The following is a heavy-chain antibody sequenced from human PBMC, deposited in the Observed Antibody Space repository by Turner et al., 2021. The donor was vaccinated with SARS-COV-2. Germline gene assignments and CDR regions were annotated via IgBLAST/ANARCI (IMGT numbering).Heavy chain of an antibody. Sequence: VQLVESGGDFVHPGGSLRLSCVGSGFTFSDHWMPWVRQGPGKGLFWVSRISDDGSSASYGGSVRGRFTVSRDNAKNTLYLQMNSLRPDDTGVYYCTRRGIAAAGNDYWGQGTLVTVSS. CDR2: ISDDGSSA. J-gene: IGHJ4*02. D-gene: IGHD6-13*01. V-gene: IGHV3-74*01. CDR1: GFTFSDHW. CDR3: TRRGIAAAGNDY.